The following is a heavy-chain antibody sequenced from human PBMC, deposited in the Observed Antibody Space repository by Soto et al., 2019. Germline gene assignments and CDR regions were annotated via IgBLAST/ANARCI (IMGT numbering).Heavy chain of an antibody. V-gene: IGHV3-49*04. CDR1: VFTFVGYA. Sequence: GWSLRLSCTSSVFTFVGYAMSWVRQAPGKGLEWVGSIRSKAYGGTTEYAASVRGRFTISRLDSKTIAYLQMNSLRAEDTALYYCAKNGLDNSPSAIDSWGPGTLVTVS. J-gene: IGHJ4*02. CDR3: AKNGLDNSPSAIDS. D-gene: IGHD2-8*01. CDR2: IRSKAYGGTT.